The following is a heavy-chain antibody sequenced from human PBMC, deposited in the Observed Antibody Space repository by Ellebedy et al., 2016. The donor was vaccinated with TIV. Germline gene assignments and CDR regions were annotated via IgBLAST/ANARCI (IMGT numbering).Heavy chain of an antibody. CDR1: GFTSSSYS. V-gene: IGHV3-21*01. CDR2: ISSSSSYI. CDR3: ARASTGRYFDWFHASWFDP. Sequence: PGGSLRLSCAASGFTSSSYSMNWVRQAPGKGLEWVSSISSSSSYIYYADSVKGRFTNSRDNAKNSLYLQMNSLRAEDTAVYYWARASTGRYFDWFHASWFDPWGQGTLVTVSS. J-gene: IGHJ5*02. D-gene: IGHD3-9*01.